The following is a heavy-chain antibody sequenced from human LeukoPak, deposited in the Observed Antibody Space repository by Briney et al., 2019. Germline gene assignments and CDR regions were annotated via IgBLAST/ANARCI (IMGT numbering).Heavy chain of an antibody. Sequence: SVKVSCKASGGTFSSYAISWVRQAPGQGLEWMGRIIPILGIANYAQKFQGRVTITADKSTSTAYMELSSLRSEDTAVYYCASSSRYSSSYGGTPDLDYWGQGTLVTVSS. CDR2: IIPILGIA. V-gene: IGHV1-69*04. CDR3: ASSSRYSSSYGGTPDLDY. D-gene: IGHD6-13*01. J-gene: IGHJ4*02. CDR1: GGTFSSYA.